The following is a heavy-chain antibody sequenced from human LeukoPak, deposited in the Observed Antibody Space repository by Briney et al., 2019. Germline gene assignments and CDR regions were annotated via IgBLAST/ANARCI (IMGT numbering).Heavy chain of an antibody. CDR3: ASTVLRPFDY. J-gene: IGHJ4*02. Sequence: PGGPLSLPGAASGFPARGNNWGWVRQAPGKGLEWVSVIYSGGSTYYADSVKGRFTIPRDNSKNTLYLQMNSLRAEDTAVYYCASTVLRPFDYWGQGTLVTVSS. CDR2: IYSGGST. D-gene: IGHD2-15*01. V-gene: IGHV3-53*01. CDR1: GFPARGNN.